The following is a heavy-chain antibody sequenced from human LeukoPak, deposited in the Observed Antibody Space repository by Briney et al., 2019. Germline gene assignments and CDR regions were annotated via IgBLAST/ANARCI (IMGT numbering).Heavy chain of an antibody. D-gene: IGHD2-2*01. CDR2: IYNSGNT. Sequence: PSETLSLTCTVSGGFISNYYLTWIRQPPGKGLQWIAYIYNSGNTNYDPSLKSRVTMSVDTSKNQFSLKLSSVTAADTAVYYCARALGYCSSTSCPEGFADYYYMDVWGKGTTVTVSS. CDR1: GGFISNYY. CDR3: ARALGYCSSTSCPEGFADYYYMDV. J-gene: IGHJ6*03. V-gene: IGHV4-59*12.